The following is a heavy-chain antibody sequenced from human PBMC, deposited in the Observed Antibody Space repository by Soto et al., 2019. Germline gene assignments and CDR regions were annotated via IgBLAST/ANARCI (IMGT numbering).Heavy chain of an antibody. CDR3: ARDTYDSSGYYYFAFDI. J-gene: IGHJ3*02. V-gene: IGHV1-18*01. CDR2: ISGYNGNT. D-gene: IGHD3-22*01. CDR1: GYSFSNYN. Sequence: ASVKVSCKSSGYSFSNYNFCWVRQAPGQGLEWLGWISGYNGNTNYAQKLQGRVTMTTDSFTSTAYMELRSLRSDDTAVYYCARDTYDSSGYYYFAFDIWGQGTMVTVSS.